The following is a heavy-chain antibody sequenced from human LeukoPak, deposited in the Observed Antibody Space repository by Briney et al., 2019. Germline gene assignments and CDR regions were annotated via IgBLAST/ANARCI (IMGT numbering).Heavy chain of an antibody. V-gene: IGHV3-21*01. J-gene: IGHJ5*02. CDR3: ARGADGVSSNSRGWFDP. CDR2: ISTSSSYI. D-gene: IGHD2-15*01. CDR1: GFTFSSYS. Sequence: GGSLRLSCTASGFTFSSYSMNWVRQAPGKGLEWVSSISTSSSYIYYADSEKGRFTISRDNARNSLYLQMDTLRAEDTAVYSCARGADGVSSNSRGWFDPWGQGTLVTVSS.